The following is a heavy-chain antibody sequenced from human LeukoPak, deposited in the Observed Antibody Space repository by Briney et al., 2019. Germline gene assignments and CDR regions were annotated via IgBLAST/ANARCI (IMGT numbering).Heavy chain of an antibody. CDR3: ARVIINVAGYYKGCFDP. CDR1: GGTFNTDA. J-gene: IGHJ5*02. CDR2: IIPFAGMA. D-gene: IGHD3-9*01. V-gene: IGHV1-69*04. Sequence: ASVRVSCKASGGTFNTDAVAWVRQAPGQGLEWIGRIIPFAGMANNAQKFQGRVTITADKSTSTAYMELTSLRSEDTAIYYCARVIINVAGYYKGCFDPWGQGTLVTVSS.